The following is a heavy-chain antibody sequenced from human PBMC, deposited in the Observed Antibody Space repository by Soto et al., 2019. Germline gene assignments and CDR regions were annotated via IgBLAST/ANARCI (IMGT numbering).Heavy chain of an antibody. V-gene: IGHV3-30*18. CDR1: GFTFSSYG. D-gene: IGHD3-22*01. Sequence: GGSLRLSCAASGFTFSSYGMHWVRQAPGKGLEWVAVISYDGSNKYYADSVKGRFTISRDNSKNTLYLQMNSLRVDDTAVYFCTKSWLFEKNWFDPWGQGTLVTVSS. CDR2: ISYDGSNK. J-gene: IGHJ5*02. CDR3: TKSWLFEKNWFDP.